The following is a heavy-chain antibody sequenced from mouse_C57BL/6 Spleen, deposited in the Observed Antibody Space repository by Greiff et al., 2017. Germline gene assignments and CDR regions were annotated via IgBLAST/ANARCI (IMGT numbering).Heavy chain of an antibody. D-gene: IGHD4-1*01. CDR2: IDPETGGT. CDR3: TRLSWEDYFDY. Sequence: QIQLQQSGAELVRPGASVTLSCKASGYTFTDYEMHWVKQTPVHGLEWIGAIDPETGGTAYNQKFKGKAILTADKSSSTAYMELRSLTSEDSAVYYCTRLSWEDYFDYWGQGTTLTVSS. CDR1: GYTFTDYE. V-gene: IGHV1-15*01. J-gene: IGHJ2*01.